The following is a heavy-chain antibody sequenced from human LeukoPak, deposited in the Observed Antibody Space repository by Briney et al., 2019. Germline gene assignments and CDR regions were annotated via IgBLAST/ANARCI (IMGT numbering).Heavy chain of an antibody. J-gene: IGHJ4*02. CDR1: GFTFRTYS. V-gene: IGHV3-48*04. D-gene: IGHD4-23*01. Sequence: PGGSLRLSCAASGFTFRTYSMNWVRQAPGKGLEWVSYISSSSRTMYYADSVKGRFTISRDNAKKSLYLQMNSLRAVDTAVYYCARDLGLYDYGGNIDYWGQGTLVTVSS. CDR2: ISSSSRTM. CDR3: ARDLGLYDYGGNIDY.